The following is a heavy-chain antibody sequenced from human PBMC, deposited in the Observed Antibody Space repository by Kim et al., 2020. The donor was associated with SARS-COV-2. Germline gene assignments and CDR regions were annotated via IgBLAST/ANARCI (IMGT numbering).Heavy chain of an antibody. D-gene: IGHD3-10*01. Sequence: SETLSLTCTVSGGSISSSSYYWGWIRQPPGKGLEWIGSIYYSGSTYYNPSLKSRVTISVDTSKNQFSLKLSSVTAADTAVYYCARQGHMRFGELLALVRYWGQGTLVTVSS. CDR3: ARQGHMRFGELLALVRY. CDR2: IYYSGST. J-gene: IGHJ4*02. CDR1: GGSISSSSYY. V-gene: IGHV4-39*01.